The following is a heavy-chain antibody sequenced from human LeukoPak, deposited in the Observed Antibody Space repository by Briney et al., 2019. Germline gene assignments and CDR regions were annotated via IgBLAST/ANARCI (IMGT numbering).Heavy chain of an antibody. CDR2: IYPGDSDT. V-gene: IGHV5-51*01. CDR3: ARLGCTSNPRALH. D-gene: IGHD2-2*01. J-gene: IGHJ1*01. CDR1: GYIFTTYW. Sequence: GESLKISCQGSGYIFTTYWIGWVRQMPGKGLEWMGSIYPGDSDTRYIPPFRGQVTISVDKSITTAYLQWSSLKASDTAMYYCARLGCTSNPRALHGGRGTLVTVSS.